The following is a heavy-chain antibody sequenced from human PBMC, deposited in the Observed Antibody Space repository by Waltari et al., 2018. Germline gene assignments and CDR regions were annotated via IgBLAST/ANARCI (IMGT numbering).Heavy chain of an antibody. CDR2: MNPNSGNT. V-gene: IGHV1-8*01. CDR3: ARGGPFGWVAYYGMDV. J-gene: IGHJ6*02. D-gene: IGHD3-3*01. CDR1: GYTFTSYD. Sequence: QVQLVQSGAEVKKPGASVKVSCKAAGYTFTSYDINWLRQAPGHGLEWMGWMNPNSGNTGNAQKFQGRVTMTRNTSISTAYMELSSLRSEDTAVYYCARGGPFGWVAYYGMDVWGQGTTVTVSS.